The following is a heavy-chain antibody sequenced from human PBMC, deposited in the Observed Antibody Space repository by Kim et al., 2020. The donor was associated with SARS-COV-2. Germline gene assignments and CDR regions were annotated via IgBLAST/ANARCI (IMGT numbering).Heavy chain of an antibody. D-gene: IGHD3-3*01. Sequence: SETLSLTCTVSGGSISSSSYYWGWIRQPPGKGLEWIGSIYYSGSTYYNPSLKSRVTISVDTSKNQFSLKLSSVTAADTAVYYCARRFSEPFPFDYCGQGTLGSAS. V-gene: IGHV4-39*01. CDR2: IYYSGST. CDR1: GGSISSSSYY. J-gene: IGHJ4*02. CDR3: ARRFSEPFPFDY.